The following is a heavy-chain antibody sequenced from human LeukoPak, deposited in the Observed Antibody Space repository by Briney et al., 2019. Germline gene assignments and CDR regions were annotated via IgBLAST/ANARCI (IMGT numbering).Heavy chain of an antibody. CDR2: ISSRGSTI. Sequence: GGSLRLSCAASGCTFSDYYMSWIRQAPGKGLEWVSYISSRGSTIYYADSVKGRFTISRDNAKNSLYLQMNSLRAEDTAVYYCASYPPGWQDIVVVVAATFWGQGTMVTVSS. CDR1: GCTFSDYY. J-gene: IGHJ3*01. CDR3: ASYPPGWQDIVVVVAATF. D-gene: IGHD2-15*01. V-gene: IGHV3-11*04.